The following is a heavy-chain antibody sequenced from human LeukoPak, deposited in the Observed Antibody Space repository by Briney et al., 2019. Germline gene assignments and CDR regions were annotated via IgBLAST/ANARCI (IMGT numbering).Heavy chain of an antibody. V-gene: IGHV4-38-2*02. CDR1: GYSITSGYY. Sequence: SETLSLTCSVSGYSITSGYYWGWIRQTPGKGLEWIGSSYHTGSTLYNPSLKSRVTISVDRSKNQFSLKLSSVTAADTAVYYCARGTRDGYNSPLDYWGQGTLVTVSS. CDR3: ARGTRDGYNSPLDY. D-gene: IGHD5-24*01. J-gene: IGHJ4*02. CDR2: SYHTGST.